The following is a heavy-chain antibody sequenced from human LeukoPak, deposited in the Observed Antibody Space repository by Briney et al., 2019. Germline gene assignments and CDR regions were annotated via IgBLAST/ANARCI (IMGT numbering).Heavy chain of an antibody. V-gene: IGHV4-34*01. CDR2: INHSGST. J-gene: IGHJ4*02. D-gene: IGHD3-22*01. Sequence: PSETLSLTCAVYGGSFSGYYWSWIRQPPGKGLEWIGEINHSGSTSYNPSLKSRVTISVDTSKNQFSLKLSSVTAADTAVCYCASRYYYDSSALYYFDYWGQGTLVTVSS. CDR3: ASRYYYDSSALYYFDY. CDR1: GGSFSGYY.